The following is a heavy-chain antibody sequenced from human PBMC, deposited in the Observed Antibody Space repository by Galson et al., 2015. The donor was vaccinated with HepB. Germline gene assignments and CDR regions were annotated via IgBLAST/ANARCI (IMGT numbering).Heavy chain of an antibody. Sequence: SVKVSCKASGYILTNYAMNWVRQAPGQGLEWMGWINTNTVSPTYAQGFTGRFVFSLENSVNTAYLQINSLKAEDTAVYYCARVVSMVQGVIGDGFDIWGQGTMVTVSS. CDR3: ARVVSMVQGVIGDGFDI. D-gene: IGHD3-10*01. CDR1: GYILTNYA. V-gene: IGHV7-4-1*02. J-gene: IGHJ3*02. CDR2: INTNTVSP.